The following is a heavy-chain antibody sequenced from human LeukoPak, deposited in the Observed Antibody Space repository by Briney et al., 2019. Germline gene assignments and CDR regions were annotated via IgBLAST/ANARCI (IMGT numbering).Heavy chain of an antibody. CDR2: IYTSGST. V-gene: IGHV4-4*07. D-gene: IGHD3-10*01. CDR3: AREAHGSGPIDY. J-gene: IGHJ4*02. CDR1: GGSISSYY. Sequence: SETLSLTCTVSGGSISSYYWSWIRQPAGKGLEWIGRIYTSGSTNYNPSPKSRVTMSVDTSKNQFSLELSSVTAADTAVYYCAREAHGSGPIDYWGQGTLVTVSS.